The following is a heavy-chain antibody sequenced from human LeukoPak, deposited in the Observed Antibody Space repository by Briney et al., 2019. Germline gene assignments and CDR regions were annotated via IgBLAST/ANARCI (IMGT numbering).Heavy chain of an antibody. Sequence: PSETLSLTCTVSGGSITSSSYYWGWIRQPPGKGLEWIGNIYYSGSTYYNPSLKSRVTISVDTSKNQFSLKLSSVTAADTAVYYCARVRGYSSTWYNYWGQGTLVTVSS. CDR2: IYYSGST. D-gene: IGHD6-13*01. CDR3: ARVRGYSSTWYNY. CDR1: GGSITSSSYY. V-gene: IGHV4-39*07. J-gene: IGHJ4*02.